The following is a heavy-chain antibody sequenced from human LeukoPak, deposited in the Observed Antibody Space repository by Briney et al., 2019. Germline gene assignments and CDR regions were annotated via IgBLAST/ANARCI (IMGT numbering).Heavy chain of an antibody. CDR2: IYSGGST. J-gene: IGHJ6*02. CDR3: ARDISIAVAGTVYYYYGMDV. Sequence: GGSLRLSCAASGFTFSDYYMSWVRQAPGKGLEWVSVIYSGGSTYYADSVKGRFTISRDNSKNTLYLQMNSLRAEDTAVYYCARDISIAVAGTVYYYYGMDVWGQGTTVAVSS. CDR1: GFTFSDYY. V-gene: IGHV3-66*01. D-gene: IGHD6-19*01.